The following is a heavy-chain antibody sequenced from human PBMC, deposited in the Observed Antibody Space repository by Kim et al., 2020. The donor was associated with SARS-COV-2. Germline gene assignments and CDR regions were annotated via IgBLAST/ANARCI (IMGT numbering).Heavy chain of an antibody. Sequence: ADSVKGRFTISRDKSKNTLYLQMNSLRAEDTAVYYCAKDLHSGWDTPFDYWGQGTLVTVSS. V-gene: IGHV3-23*01. CDR3: AKDLHSGWDTPFDY. D-gene: IGHD6-19*01. J-gene: IGHJ4*02.